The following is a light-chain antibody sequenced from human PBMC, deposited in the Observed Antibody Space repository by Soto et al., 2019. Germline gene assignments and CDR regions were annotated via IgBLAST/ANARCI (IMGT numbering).Light chain of an antibody. V-gene: IGKV3-15*01. CDR3: QQYSNWPSWT. Sequence: EKLMPHSPATLSMSPGERATHSCRASQSVSSFLAWYQQKPGQAPRLLIYGASTRATGIPARLSGSGSGTEFTLTISSLQSQDFAVYYCQQYSNWPSWTFGQGTKVDIK. CDR1: QSVSSF. CDR2: GAS. J-gene: IGKJ1*01.